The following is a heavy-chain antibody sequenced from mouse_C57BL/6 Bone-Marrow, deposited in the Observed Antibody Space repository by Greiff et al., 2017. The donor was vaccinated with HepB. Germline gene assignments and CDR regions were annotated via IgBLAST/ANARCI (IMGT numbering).Heavy chain of an antibody. J-gene: IGHJ3*01. Sequence: EVKLVESGGGLVQPGGSLKLSCAASGFTFSDYYMYWVRQTPEKRLEWVAYISNGGGSTYYPDTVKGRFTISRDNAKNTLYLQMSRLKSEDTAMYYCASHYYGSSTRAYWGQGTLVTVSA. V-gene: IGHV5-12*01. CDR3: ASHYYGSSTRAY. CDR2: ISNGGGST. CDR1: GFTFSDYY. D-gene: IGHD1-1*01.